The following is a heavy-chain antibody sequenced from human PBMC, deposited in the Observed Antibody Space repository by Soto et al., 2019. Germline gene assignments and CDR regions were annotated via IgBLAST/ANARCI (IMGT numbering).Heavy chain of an antibody. V-gene: IGHV3-33*01. D-gene: IGHD6-13*01. Sequence: GGSLRLSCATSGFTFSSYGMHWVRQALGKGLEWVAVIWYDGSNKYYADSVKGRFTISRDNSKNTLYLQMNSLRAGDTAVYYCARDGEIAAAGKHFDYWGQGTLVTVSS. CDR2: IWYDGSNK. CDR1: GFTFSSYG. J-gene: IGHJ4*02. CDR3: ARDGEIAAAGKHFDY.